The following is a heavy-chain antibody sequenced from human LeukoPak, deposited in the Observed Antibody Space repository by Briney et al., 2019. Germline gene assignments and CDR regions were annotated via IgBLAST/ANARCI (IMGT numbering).Heavy chain of an antibody. CDR2: IYYSGST. D-gene: IGHD3-22*01. CDR3: ARDRQLHYYDSSGSARRFDY. J-gene: IGHJ4*02. Sequence: SETLSLTCTVSGGSISSSSYYWGWIRQPPGKGLEWIGSIYYSGSTYYNPSLKSRVTISVDTSKNQFSLKLSSVTAADTAVYYCARDRQLHYYDSSGSARRFDYWGQGTLVTVSS. CDR1: GGSISSSSYY. V-gene: IGHV4-39*07.